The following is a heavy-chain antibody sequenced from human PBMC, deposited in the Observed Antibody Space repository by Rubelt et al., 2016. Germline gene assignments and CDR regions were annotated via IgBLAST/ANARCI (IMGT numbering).Heavy chain of an antibody. J-gene: IGHJ4*02. CDR3: TRRGVYYDCSGYKVHSD. Sequence: GRIRSKANSYATAYAASVKGRFTISRDDSKNTAYLQMNSLKTEDTAVYYCTRRGVYYDCSGYKVHSDWGQGTLVTVSS. V-gene: IGHV3-73*01. D-gene: IGHD3-22*01. CDR2: IRSKANSYAT.